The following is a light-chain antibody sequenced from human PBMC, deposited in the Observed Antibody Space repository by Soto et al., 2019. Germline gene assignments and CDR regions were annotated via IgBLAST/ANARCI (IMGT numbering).Light chain of an antibody. Sequence: EIVLTQSPGILSLSPGERATLSCRASQTVNSNYLAWYQQRRGQAPRLLIYGASSRATGIPDRFSGSGSGTDFTLTINSLEPEDFAVYYCQQYGRAPRTFGQGTKVDIK. CDR1: QTVNSNY. CDR2: GAS. CDR3: QQYGRAPRT. V-gene: IGKV3-20*01. J-gene: IGKJ1*01.